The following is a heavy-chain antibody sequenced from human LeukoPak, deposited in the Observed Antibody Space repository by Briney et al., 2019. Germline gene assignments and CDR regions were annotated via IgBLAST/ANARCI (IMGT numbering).Heavy chain of an antibody. CDR2: IYDSGNT. Sequence: SETLSLTCTVSGGSISDYYWSWIRQPPGKGLEWIGYIYDSGNTNYNPSLKSRVTISVDTSKNQFSLKLSSVTAADTAVYYCARARVAVVVPAAAFDYWGQGTLVTVSS. D-gene: IGHD2-2*01. CDR1: GGSISDYY. V-gene: IGHV4-59*12. J-gene: IGHJ4*02. CDR3: ARARVAVVVPAAAFDY.